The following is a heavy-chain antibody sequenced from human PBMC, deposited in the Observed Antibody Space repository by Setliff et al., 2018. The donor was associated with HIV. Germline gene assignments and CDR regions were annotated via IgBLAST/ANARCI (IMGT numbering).Heavy chain of an antibody. D-gene: IGHD4-17*01. CDR2: TKNKAQSFTT. Sequence: QPGGSLRLSCAASGFTLSDHYMDWVRQAPGKGLEWVARTKNKAQSFTTEYAASVKGRFTISRDDSKNSLYLQMNSLQIEDAAVYYCVSPQYGNSAYWGQGTLVTVSS. CDR1: GFTLSDHY. J-gene: IGHJ4*02. CDR3: VSPQYGNSAY. V-gene: IGHV3-72*01.